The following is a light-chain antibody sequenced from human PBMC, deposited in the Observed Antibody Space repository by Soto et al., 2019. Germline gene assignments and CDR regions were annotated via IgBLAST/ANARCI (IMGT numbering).Light chain of an antibody. Sequence: EIVMTQSPATLSVSPGERATLSCRASQSVSSNLAWYQQKPGQAPRLLIYGASTRATGIPARFSGSGSGTEFTLTISSLKSEDFAVYYCQQYNNWPRTFGQGTKMELK. CDR1: QSVSSN. V-gene: IGKV3-15*01. J-gene: IGKJ2*01. CDR2: GAS. CDR3: QQYNNWPRT.